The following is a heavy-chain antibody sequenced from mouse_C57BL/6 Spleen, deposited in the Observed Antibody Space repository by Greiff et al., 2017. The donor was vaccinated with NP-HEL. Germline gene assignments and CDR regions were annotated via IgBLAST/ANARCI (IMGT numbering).Heavy chain of an antibody. CDR3: AMDRYYGSSSPWYFDV. J-gene: IGHJ1*03. CDR1: GFTFSSYA. Sequence: EVQLVESGGGLVKPGGSLKLSCAASGFTFSSYAMSWVRQTPEKRLEWVATISDGGSYTYYPDNVKGRFTISRDNAKNNLYLQMSHLTSEDTAMYYCAMDRYYGSSSPWYFDVWGTGTTVTVSS. CDR2: ISDGGSYT. D-gene: IGHD1-1*01. V-gene: IGHV5-4*01.